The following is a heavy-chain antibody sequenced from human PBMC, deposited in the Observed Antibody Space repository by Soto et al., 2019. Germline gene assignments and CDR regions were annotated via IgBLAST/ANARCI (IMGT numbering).Heavy chain of an antibody. J-gene: IGHJ4*02. Sequence: QVQLQQWGAGLLKPSETLSLTCAVYGGSFSGHYWSWIRQPPGKGLEWVGEISPTGTTNYNPSLNSQVTISIDTSKNHYSLNRSAVTAADAALYYCSRGRWEVRFDDWGQGTLVTGSS. D-gene: IGHD1-26*01. CDR3: SRGRWEVRFDD. V-gene: IGHV4-34*01. CDR2: ISPTGTT. CDR1: GGSFSGHY.